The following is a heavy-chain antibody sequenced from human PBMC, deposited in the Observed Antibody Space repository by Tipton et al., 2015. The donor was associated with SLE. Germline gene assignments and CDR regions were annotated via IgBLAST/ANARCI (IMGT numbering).Heavy chain of an antibody. Sequence: TLSLTCSVSGGFIIGFYWIWIRQSPGRELEWIGYISESGLTKYNPSLKSRVTMSVDTSKNEFSLNLDSLTTADTAMYFCARDGGGDMLDVWGQGALVTVSS. CDR2: ISESGLT. D-gene: IGHD2-21*02. CDR3: ARDGGGDMLDV. V-gene: IGHV4-59*01. J-gene: IGHJ4*02. CDR1: GGFIIGFY.